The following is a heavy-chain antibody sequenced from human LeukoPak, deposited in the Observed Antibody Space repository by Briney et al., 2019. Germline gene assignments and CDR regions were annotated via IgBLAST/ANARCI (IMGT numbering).Heavy chain of an antibody. CDR3: AKAQTSSTRMPGY. CDR2: IRYDGSNK. V-gene: IGHV3-30*02. CDR1: GFTFSSYG. J-gene: IGHJ4*02. D-gene: IGHD2-2*01. Sequence: GGSLRLSCAASGFTFSSYGMHWVRQAPGKGLEWVAFIRYDGSNKYYADSVKGRFTISRDNSKNTLYLQMNSLRAKDTAVYYCAKAQTSSTRMPGYWGQGTLVTVSS.